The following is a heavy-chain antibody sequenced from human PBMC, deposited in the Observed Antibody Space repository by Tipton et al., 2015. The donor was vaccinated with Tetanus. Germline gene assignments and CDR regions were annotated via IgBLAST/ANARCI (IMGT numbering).Heavy chain of an antibody. D-gene: IGHD2-21*01. CDR1: GFTFSDYY. J-gene: IGHJ4*02. V-gene: IGHV3-11*01. Sequence: SLRLSCAASGFTFSDYYMSWIRQAPGKGLEWVSYISSSGSTIYYADSVKGRFTISRDNAKNSLYLQMNSLRAEDTAVYYCARRVRRPGQTPYYFDYWGQGTLVTVSS. CDR3: ARRVRRPGQTPYYFDY. CDR2: ISSSGSTI.